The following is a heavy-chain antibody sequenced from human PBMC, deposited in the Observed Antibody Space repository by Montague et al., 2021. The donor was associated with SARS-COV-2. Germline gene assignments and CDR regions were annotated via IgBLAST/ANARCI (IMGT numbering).Heavy chain of an antibody. V-gene: IGHV4-34*01. Sequence: SETLSLTCAISGGSFSNYYWSWIRQPPGKGLEWIGEINQSGTTIYNPSVKSGVTISEDTSKNQFYLRLNSVTAADTAVYYCARGRQPVVVPGAGRARRAFDIWGQGTMVTVSS. CDR3: ARGRQPVVVPGAGRARRAFDI. J-gene: IGHJ3*02. D-gene: IGHD2-2*01. CDR1: GGSFSNYY. CDR2: INQSGTT.